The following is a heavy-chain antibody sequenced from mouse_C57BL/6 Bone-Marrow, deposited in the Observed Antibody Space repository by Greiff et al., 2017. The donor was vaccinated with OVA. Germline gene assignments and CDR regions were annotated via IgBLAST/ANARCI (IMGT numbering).Heavy chain of an antibody. CDR2: ISDGGSYT. J-gene: IGHJ3*01. Sequence: EVQLVESGGGLVKPGGSLKLSCAASGFTFSSYAMSWVRQTPEKRLEWVATISDGGSYTYYPDNVKGRFTISRDNAKNNLYLQMSHLKSEDTAMYYCARELRPAWFAYWVQGTLVTVSA. D-gene: IGHD2-4*01. CDR1: GFTFSSYA. V-gene: IGHV5-4*01. CDR3: ARELRPAWFAY.